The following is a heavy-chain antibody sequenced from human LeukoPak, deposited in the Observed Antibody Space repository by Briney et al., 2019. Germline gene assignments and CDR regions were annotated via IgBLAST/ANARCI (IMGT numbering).Heavy chain of an antibody. CDR1: GGSISSGSYY. CDR3: ARDRRAHGY. V-gene: IGHV4-61*02. Sequence: SQTLSLTCTVSGGSISSGSYYWSWIRQPAGKGLEWIGRIYTSGSTNYNPSLKSRVTISVDTSKNQFSLKLSSVTAADTAVYYCARDRRAHGYWGQGTLVTVSS. CDR2: IYTSGST. J-gene: IGHJ4*02.